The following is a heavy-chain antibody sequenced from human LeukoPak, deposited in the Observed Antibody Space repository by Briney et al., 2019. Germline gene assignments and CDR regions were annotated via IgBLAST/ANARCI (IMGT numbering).Heavy chain of an antibody. CDR1: GGSISSSSYY. Sequence: PSETLSLTCTVSGGSISSSSYYWGWIRQPPGKGLEWIGSIYYSGSTYYNPSLKSRVTISVDTSKNQFSLKLSSVTAADTAVYYCARRSSSSWYSIFAFDIWGQGTMVTVSS. CDR3: ARRSSSSWYSIFAFDI. J-gene: IGHJ3*02. CDR2: IYYSGST. D-gene: IGHD6-13*01. V-gene: IGHV4-39*01.